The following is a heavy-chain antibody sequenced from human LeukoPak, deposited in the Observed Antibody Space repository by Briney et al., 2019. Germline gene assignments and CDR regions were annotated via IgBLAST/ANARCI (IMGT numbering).Heavy chain of an antibody. CDR2: IIPIFGIA. Sequence: ASVKVSCKASGGTFSGYAISWVRQAPGQGLEWMGRIIPIFGIANYAQKFQGRVTITADKSTSTAYMELSSLRSEDTAVYYCALLPPKDIVVVVAAHWGQGTLVTVSS. CDR3: ALLPPKDIVVVVAAH. CDR1: GGTFSGYA. J-gene: IGHJ4*02. D-gene: IGHD2-15*01. V-gene: IGHV1-69*04.